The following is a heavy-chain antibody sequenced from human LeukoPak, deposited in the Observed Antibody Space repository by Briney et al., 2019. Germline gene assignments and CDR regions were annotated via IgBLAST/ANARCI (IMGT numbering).Heavy chain of an antibody. Sequence: SETLSLTCAVYGGSFSGYYWSWIRQPPGKGLEWIGEINHSGSTNYNPSLKSRVTISVDTSKNQFSLKLSSVTAADTAVYYCASVDYSSSWQFQHWGQGTLVTVSS. J-gene: IGHJ1*01. CDR3: ASVDYSSSWQFQH. V-gene: IGHV4-34*01. CDR2: INHSGST. D-gene: IGHD6-13*01. CDR1: GGSFSGYY.